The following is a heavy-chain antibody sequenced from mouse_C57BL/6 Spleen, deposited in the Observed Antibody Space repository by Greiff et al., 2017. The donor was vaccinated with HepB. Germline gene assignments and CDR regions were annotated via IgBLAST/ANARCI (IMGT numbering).Heavy chain of an antibody. V-gene: IGHV1-53*01. Sequence: QVQLQQSGTELVKPGASVKLSCKASGYTFTSYWMHWVKQRPGQGLEWIGNINPSNGGTNYNEKFKSKATLTVDKSSSTAYMQLSSLTSEDSAVYYSARTLYDDYDGYFDYWGQGTTLTVSS. J-gene: IGHJ2*01. CDR3: ARTLYDDYDGYFDY. D-gene: IGHD2-4*01. CDR1: GYTFTSYW. CDR2: INPSNGGT.